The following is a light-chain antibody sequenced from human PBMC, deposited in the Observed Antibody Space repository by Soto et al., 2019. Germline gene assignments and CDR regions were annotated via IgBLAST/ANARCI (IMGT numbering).Light chain of an antibody. J-gene: IGLJ1*01. V-gene: IGLV2-14*01. Sequence: QSVLTQPASVSGSPGQSITISCTGTSSDVGGYNYVSWYQQHPGKAPELMIYDVSNRPSGVSNRFSGSKSGNTASLTISGLQAEDDAEYYCSSYTSSSTLYVFGTGTKVTVL. CDR3: SSYTSSSTLYV. CDR1: SSDVGGYNY. CDR2: DVS.